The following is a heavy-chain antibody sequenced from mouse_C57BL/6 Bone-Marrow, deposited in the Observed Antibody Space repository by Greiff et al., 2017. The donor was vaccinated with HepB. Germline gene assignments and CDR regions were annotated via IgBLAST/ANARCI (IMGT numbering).Heavy chain of an antibody. CDR2: INPYNGGT. J-gene: IGHJ3*01. V-gene: IGHV1-19*01. CDR3: YTYYSPIAF. Sequence: EVKLMESGPVLVKPGASVKMSCKASGYTFTDYCMNWVKQSHGKGLEWIGVINPYNGGTSYNKKFKGKATLTVDKSASTAYMELNSLTSEDSAVSYCYTYYSPIAFWGQGTLVTVSA. CDR1: GYTFTDYC. D-gene: IGHD2-12*01.